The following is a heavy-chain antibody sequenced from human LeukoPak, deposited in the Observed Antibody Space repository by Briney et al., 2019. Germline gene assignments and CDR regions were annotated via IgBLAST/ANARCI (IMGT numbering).Heavy chain of an antibody. CDR2: INHSGST. D-gene: IGHD5-18*01. CDR3: ARRSGYSYDY. V-gene: IGHV4-34*01. Sequence: PSETPSLTCAVYGGSFSGYYWSWIRQPPGKGLEWIGEINHSGSTNYNPSLKSRVTISVDTSKNQFSLKLSSVTAADTAVYYCARRSGYSYDYWGQGTLVTVSS. CDR1: GGSFSGYY. J-gene: IGHJ4*02.